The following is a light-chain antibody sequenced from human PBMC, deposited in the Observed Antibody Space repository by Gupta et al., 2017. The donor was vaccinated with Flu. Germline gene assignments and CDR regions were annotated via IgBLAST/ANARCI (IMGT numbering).Light chain of an antibody. Sequence: DIQMTQSPSSLSASVGDRVTITCRASQGIRNDLGWYQQKPGKVPKRLIYAASRLQSGVPSRFSGSGSGTEFTLTSSSRQHEDFATYYWRQHNSYRTFGQGTKVEIK. V-gene: IGKV1-17*01. CDR1: QGIRND. J-gene: IGKJ1*01. CDR3: RQHNSYRT. CDR2: AAS.